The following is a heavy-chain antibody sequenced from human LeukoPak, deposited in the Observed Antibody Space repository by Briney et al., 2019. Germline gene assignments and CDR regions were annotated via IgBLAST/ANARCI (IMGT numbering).Heavy chain of an antibody. CDR1: GFTFGSYW. Sequence: GGSLRLSCAASGFTFGSYWMHWVRQAPGKGLVWVSRINTDGGDTIYADSVKGRFTISRDNAKNTLFLQMNSLRAEDTAVYYCARDEKIVGASGQDYWGQGTLVTVST. J-gene: IGHJ4*02. V-gene: IGHV3-74*01. CDR3: ARDEKIVGASGQDY. D-gene: IGHD1-26*01. CDR2: INTDGGDT.